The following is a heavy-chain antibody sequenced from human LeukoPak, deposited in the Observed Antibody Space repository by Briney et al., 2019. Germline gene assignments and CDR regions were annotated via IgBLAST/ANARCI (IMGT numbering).Heavy chain of an antibody. J-gene: IGHJ3*02. CDR1: GFTFSSYS. CDR2: ISSSSSTI. CDR3: ARVQWFGESSDAFDI. V-gene: IGHV3-48*01. D-gene: IGHD3-10*01. Sequence: GGSLRLSCAASGFTFSSYSMNWVRQAPGKGLEWVSYISSSSSTIYYADSVKGRFTISRDNAKNSLYLQMNSLRAEDTAVYYCARVQWFGESSDAFDIWGQGTMVTVSS.